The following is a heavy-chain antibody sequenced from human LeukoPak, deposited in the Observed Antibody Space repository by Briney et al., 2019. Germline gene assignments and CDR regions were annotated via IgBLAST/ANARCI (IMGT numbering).Heavy chain of an antibody. Sequence: QPGGSLRLSCAASGFTFSNYAMNWVRQAPGKGLEWVSVISGSGGSTYYADSVKDRFTISRDNSKNTLYLQMNSLRAEDTAVYYCARVSKTKSPIIWFVEKERKLGPFDYWGQGTLVTVSS. D-gene: IGHD3-10*01. J-gene: IGHJ4*02. CDR3: ARVSKTKSPIIWFVEKERKLGPFDY. CDR2: ISGSGGST. CDR1: GFTFSNYA. V-gene: IGHV3-23*01.